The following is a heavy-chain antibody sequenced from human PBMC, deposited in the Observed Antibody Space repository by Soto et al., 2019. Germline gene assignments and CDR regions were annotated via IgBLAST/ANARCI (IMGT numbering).Heavy chain of an antibody. V-gene: IGHV4-39*01. D-gene: IGHD3-22*01. J-gene: IGHJ4*02. CDR1: GGSIGTGSYY. Sequence: LSLTCTVSGGSIGTGSYYWAWIRQPPGKGLEWIASIYYSGSTYNNPSLKTRVTMSVDTSKNQFSLELTSVTAADTAVYYCARATYYDSSGSNYWGQG. CDR3: ARATYYDSSGSNY. CDR2: IYYSGST.